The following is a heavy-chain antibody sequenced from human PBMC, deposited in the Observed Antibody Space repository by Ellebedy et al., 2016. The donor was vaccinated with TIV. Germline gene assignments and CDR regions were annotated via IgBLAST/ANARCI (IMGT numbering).Heavy chain of an antibody. D-gene: IGHD4-17*01. CDR2: IIPIFGTA. J-gene: IGHJ4*02. CDR3: ASNHDYGDYRSDY. CDR1: GGTFSSYA. V-gene: IGHV1-69*06. Sequence: SVQVSCXASGGTFSSYAISWVRQAPGQGLEWMGGIIPIFGTANYAQKFQGRVTITADKSTSTAYMELSSLRSEDTAVYYCASNHDYGDYRSDYWGQGTLVTVSS.